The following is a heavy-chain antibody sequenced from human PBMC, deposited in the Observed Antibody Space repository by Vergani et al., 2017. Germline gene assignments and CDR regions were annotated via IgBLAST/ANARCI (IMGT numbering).Heavy chain of an antibody. CDR2: IFYSGST. CDR1: NDSVSNTFYN. V-gene: IGHV4-39*01. CDR3: TSHWAVVAANDWFGP. Sequence: QVQLQESGPGLVKPSETLSLTCTVSNDSVSNTFYNWGWIRQTPGKGLEWVGSIFYSGSTYYNPSLESRVTMSVDTSKSRFSLKLSSVTAADTAVYYCTSHWAVVAANDWFGPWGRGTLVAVSS. D-gene: IGHD2-15*01. J-gene: IGHJ5*02.